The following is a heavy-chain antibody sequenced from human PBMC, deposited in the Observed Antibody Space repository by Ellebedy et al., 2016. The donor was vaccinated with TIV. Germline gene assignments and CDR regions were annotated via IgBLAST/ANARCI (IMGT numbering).Heavy chain of an antibody. CDR1: GFTFSSYG. V-gene: IGHV3-33*08. D-gene: IGHD6-19*01. CDR2: IWYDGSNK. CDR3: ARDPLFIAVAGTYYYGMDV. J-gene: IGHJ6*02. Sequence: GGSLRLSCAASGFTFSSYGMHWVRQAPGKGLEWVAAIWYDGSNKYYADSVKGRFTISRDDSKNTLYLQMNSLRAEDTAVYYCARDPLFIAVAGTYYYGMDVWGQGTTVTVSS.